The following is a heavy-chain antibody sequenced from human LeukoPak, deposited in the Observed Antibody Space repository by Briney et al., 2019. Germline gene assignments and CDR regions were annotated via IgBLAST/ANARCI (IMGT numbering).Heavy chain of an antibody. Sequence: PGGSLRLSCAASGFTISSTYMSWVRQAPGKGLEWVSIIYAGGNTYYGDSVKGRFTISRDNSKNTLYLQMNSLRAEDTAVYYCAKDLYSSSWYAFDYWGQGTLVTVSS. CDR3: AKDLYSSSWYAFDY. CDR2: IYAGGNT. CDR1: GFTISSTY. D-gene: IGHD6-13*01. J-gene: IGHJ4*02. V-gene: IGHV3-53*01.